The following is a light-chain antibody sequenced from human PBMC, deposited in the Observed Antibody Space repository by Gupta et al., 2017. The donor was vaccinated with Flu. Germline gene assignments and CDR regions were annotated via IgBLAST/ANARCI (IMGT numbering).Light chain of an antibody. CDR3: QQSYNTPLT. CDR1: QSIGNY. CDR2: AAS. V-gene: IGKV1-39*01. Sequence: DLQMTQSPSALAASVRDRVTITCRASQSIGNYLNWYQQKIGKAPKLLIYAASSLQTGVPSRCSGSGSGTDFMLTISNLQPEDCATYFGQQSYNTPLTFGGGTTVEIK. J-gene: IGKJ4*01.